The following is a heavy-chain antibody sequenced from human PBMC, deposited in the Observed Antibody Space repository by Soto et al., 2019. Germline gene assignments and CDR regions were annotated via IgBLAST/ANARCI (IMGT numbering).Heavy chain of an antibody. CDR2: ISGGGDNT. V-gene: IGHV3-23*01. Sequence: EVQLLESGGGLVQPGGSLRLSCAASAFTFSRFAMSWVRQTPGNGLEWVSAISGGGDNTFYADSVKGRFTISRDNSKNTLYLQMNGLRVEATAVYYCAKGLSGAGAYQWFDPWGQGTLVTVSS. J-gene: IGHJ5*02. D-gene: IGHD3-10*01. CDR3: AKGLSGAGAYQWFDP. CDR1: AFTFSRFA.